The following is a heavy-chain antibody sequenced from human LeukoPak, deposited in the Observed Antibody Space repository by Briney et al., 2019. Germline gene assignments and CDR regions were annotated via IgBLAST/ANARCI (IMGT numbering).Heavy chain of an antibody. CDR1: GFTFSSYA. D-gene: IGHD3-22*01. J-gene: IGHJ4*02. CDR2: ISGSGGST. V-gene: IGHV3-23*01. CDR3: ARHQDYYDSSGYTH. Sequence: GGSLRLSCAAPGFTFSSYAMSWVRQAPGKGLEWVSAISGSGGSTYYADSVKGRFTISRDNSKNTLYLQMNSLRAEDTAVYYCARHQDYYDSSGYTHWGQGTLVTVSS.